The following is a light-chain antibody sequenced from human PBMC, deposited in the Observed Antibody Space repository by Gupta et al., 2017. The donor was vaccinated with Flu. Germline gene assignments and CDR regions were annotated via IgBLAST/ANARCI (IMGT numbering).Light chain of an antibody. CDR2: KAS. Sequence: DIQMTKSPSTLSASVGHRVTITCRASQSISDWLAWYQEEPGKAPQLLICKASSLERGVPSRFSGSGSGTESPVAISSLQPDDLATYYCQQYNSYSGTFGQGTKVEIK. CDR3: QQYNSYSGT. J-gene: IGKJ1*01. CDR1: QSISDW. V-gene: IGKV1-5*03.